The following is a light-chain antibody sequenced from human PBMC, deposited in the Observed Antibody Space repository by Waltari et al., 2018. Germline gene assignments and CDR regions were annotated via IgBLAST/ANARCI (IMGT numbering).Light chain of an antibody. J-gene: IGKJ2*01. CDR3: QQYGSSPYT. CDR1: QSVSSSY. Sequence: EIVLTQSPGTLSLSPGERATHSCRASQSVSSSYLAWYQQKPGHAPSLLIYAASSRATGIPDRFSGSGSATDFTLTISRLEPEDFAVYYCQQYGSSPYTFGQGTKLEIK. CDR2: AAS. V-gene: IGKV3-20*01.